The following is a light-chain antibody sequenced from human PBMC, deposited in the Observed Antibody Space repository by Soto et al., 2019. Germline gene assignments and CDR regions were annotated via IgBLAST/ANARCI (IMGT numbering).Light chain of an antibody. CDR2: DAY. Sequence: EIVLTQFPGTVSLSAGERATLSCRASQSVTTSYLAWYQQKPGQAPRLLIYDAYSRATGIPDRFSGSGSGTDFTLTISRLEPEDFAMYYCQQHGISRVRTFGQGTKVEVK. CDR3: QQHGISRVRT. CDR1: QSVTTSY. V-gene: IGKV3-20*01. J-gene: IGKJ1*01.